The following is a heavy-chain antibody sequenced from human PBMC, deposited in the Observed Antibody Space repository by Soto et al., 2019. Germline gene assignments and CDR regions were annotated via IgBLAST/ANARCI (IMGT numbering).Heavy chain of an antibody. Sequence: EVQLVESGGGLVQPGRSLSLSCAASGFTFDDYAMHWVRQVPGKGMERVSGINWNSGSIGYGDSVKGRFAISSDNAKNSLNLQMNTLCAEDTAFYYCGKNDSINRYSAHFRHWGQGTLVTVSS. CDR2: INWNSGSI. CDR3: GKNDSINRYSAHFRH. D-gene: IGHD3-3*02. CDR1: GFTFDDYA. V-gene: IGHV3-9*01. J-gene: IGHJ1*01.